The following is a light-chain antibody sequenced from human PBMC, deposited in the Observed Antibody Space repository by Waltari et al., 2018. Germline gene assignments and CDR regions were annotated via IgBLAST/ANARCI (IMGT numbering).Light chain of an antibody. CDR1: SSDVGSYNY. Sequence: QSALTQPASVSGSPGQSITISCTGTSSDVGSYNYVSWYQQHPGKAPKLIIYDVNNRPSGVSNRFSGSKSGNTASLTISGLQAEDEAEYYCSAYTGSSTPYVYGAGTRVTVL. V-gene: IGLV2-14*03. J-gene: IGLJ1*01. CDR3: SAYTGSSTPYV. CDR2: DVN.